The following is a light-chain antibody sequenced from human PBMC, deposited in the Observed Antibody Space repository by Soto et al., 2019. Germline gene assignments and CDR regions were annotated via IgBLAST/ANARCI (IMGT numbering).Light chain of an antibody. CDR1: QSVLYSSNNKNY. V-gene: IGKV4-1*01. J-gene: IGKJ2*01. CDR3: QQYYSSPNT. CDR2: WAS. Sequence: DIVMTQSPDSLAVSLGERATINCKSSQSVLYSSNNKNYLAWHQQKPGQPPKLLISWASIRESGVPDRFSGSGSGTDFTLTISSLQAEDVAVYYCQQYYSSPNTFGQGTKLEIK.